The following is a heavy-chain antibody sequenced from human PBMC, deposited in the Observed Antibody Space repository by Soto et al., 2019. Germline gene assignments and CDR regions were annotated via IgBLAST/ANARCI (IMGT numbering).Heavy chain of an antibody. CDR2: INPSGGST. Sequence: QVQLVQSGAEVKKPGASVKVSCKASGYTFTSYYMHWVRQAPGQGLEWMGIINPSGGSTSYAQKFQGRVTMTRDTSTSTVYMELSSLRAEDTAVYYWALGWPRGRAFDIWGQGTMVTVSS. V-gene: IGHV1-46*01. J-gene: IGHJ3*02. CDR3: ALGWPRGRAFDI. D-gene: IGHD2-2*03. CDR1: GYTFTSYY.